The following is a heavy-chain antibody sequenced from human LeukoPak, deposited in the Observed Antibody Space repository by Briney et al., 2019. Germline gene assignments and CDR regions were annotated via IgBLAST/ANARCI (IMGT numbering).Heavy chain of an antibody. J-gene: IGHJ4*02. V-gene: IGHV4-34*01. D-gene: IGHD6-13*01. CDR1: GGSFSGYY. Sequence: SETLSLTCAVYGGSFSGYYWSWIRQPPGKGLEWIGEIDHSGSTNYNPSLKSRVTISVDTSKNQFSLKLSSVTAADTAVYYCARGVAAAVWGQGTLVTVSS. CDR3: ARGVAAAV. CDR2: IDHSGST.